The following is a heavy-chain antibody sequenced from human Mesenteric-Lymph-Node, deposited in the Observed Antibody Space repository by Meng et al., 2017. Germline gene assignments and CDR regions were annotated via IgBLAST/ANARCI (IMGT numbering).Heavy chain of an antibody. CDR1: GYTFNDYY. J-gene: IGHJ4*02. Sequence: ASVKVSCKASGYTFNDYYIYWVRQAPGQGLEWMGRIDPKSAGTKFAQMFQGRVTMTRDTSISTAYMELSRLRSDDTAVYYCARDYYDSSDLWGEIDYWGQGTLVTVSS. CDR3: ARDYYDSSDLWGEIDY. CDR2: IDPKSAGT. D-gene: IGHD3-22*01. V-gene: IGHV1-2*06.